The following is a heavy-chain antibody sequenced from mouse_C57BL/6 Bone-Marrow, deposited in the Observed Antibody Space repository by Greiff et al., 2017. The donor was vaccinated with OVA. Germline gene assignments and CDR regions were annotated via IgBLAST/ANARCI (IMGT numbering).Heavy chain of an antibody. CDR1: GYTFTDYY. V-gene: IGHV1-19*01. CDR2: INPYNGGT. Sequence: VQLKESGPVLVKPGASVKMSCKASGYTFTDYYMNWVKQSHGKSLEWIGVINPYNGGTSYNQKFKGKATLTVDKSSSTAYMELNSLTSEDSAVYYCARFRVYYFDYWGQGTTLTVSS. J-gene: IGHJ2*01. CDR3: ARFRVYYFDY. D-gene: IGHD3-1*01.